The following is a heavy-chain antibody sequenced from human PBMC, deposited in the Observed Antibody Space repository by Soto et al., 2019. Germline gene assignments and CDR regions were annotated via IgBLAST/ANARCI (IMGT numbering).Heavy chain of an antibody. CDR1: GFSISTDSAA. CDR3: ARAYSRGWFSYFDF. CDR2: TYYRSGWSR. D-gene: IGHD6-19*01. V-gene: IGHV6-1*01. J-gene: IGHJ4*02. Sequence: SQTLSLTCDISGFSISTDSAAWNWIRQSPSRGLEWLGRTYYRSGWSREYAVSVRGRITINPDTSKNQFSLQLNSVTPEDTAVYYCARAYSRGWFSYFDFWGQGTLVTVSS.